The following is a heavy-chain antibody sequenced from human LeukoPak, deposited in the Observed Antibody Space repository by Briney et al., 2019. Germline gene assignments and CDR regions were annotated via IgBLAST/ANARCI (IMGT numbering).Heavy chain of an antibody. CDR1: GFTFSSYA. J-gene: IGHJ3*01. Sequence: GGSLRLSCAASGFTFSSYAVSWVRQAPGKGLEWVSAISGSGGSTYYADSVKGRFTISRDSAKNSLYLQMNSLRAEDTAVYYCARGATVTTTSAFDFWGQGTMVTVSS. CDR2: ISGSGGST. D-gene: IGHD4-17*01. V-gene: IGHV3-23*01. CDR3: ARGATVTTTSAFDF.